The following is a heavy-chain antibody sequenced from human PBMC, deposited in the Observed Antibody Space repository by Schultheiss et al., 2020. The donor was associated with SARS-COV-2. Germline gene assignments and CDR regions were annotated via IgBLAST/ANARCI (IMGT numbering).Heavy chain of an antibody. J-gene: IGHJ6*02. D-gene: IGHD3-22*01. CDR3: AREGQGEGDMIVVVNYYYYGMDV. V-gene: IGHV1-2*06. Sequence: ASVKVSCKASGYTFTSYDINWVRQATGQGLEWMGRINPNSGGTNYAQKFQGRVTMTRDTSISTAYMELSRLRSDDTAVYYCAREGQGEGDMIVVVNYYYYGMDVWGQGTTVTVSS. CDR2: INPNSGGT. CDR1: GYTFTSYD.